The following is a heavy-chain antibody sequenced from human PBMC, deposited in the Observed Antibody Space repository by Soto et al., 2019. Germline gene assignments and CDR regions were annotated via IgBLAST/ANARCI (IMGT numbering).Heavy chain of an antibody. V-gene: IGHV4-30-2*01. CDR1: GGSISSGGYS. Sequence: SETLSLTCAVSGGSISSGGYSWSWIRQPPGKGLEWIGYMYHSGSTYYNPSLKSRVTISVDTSKNQFSLKLSSVTAADTAVYYCARATKPVLRYFDWSAPQIVWFDPWGQGTLVTVSS. CDR3: ARATKPVLRYFDWSAPQIVWFDP. CDR2: MYHSGST. D-gene: IGHD3-9*01. J-gene: IGHJ5*02.